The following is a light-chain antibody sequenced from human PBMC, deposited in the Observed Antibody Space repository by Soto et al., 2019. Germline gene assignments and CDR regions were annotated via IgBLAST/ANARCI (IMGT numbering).Light chain of an antibody. J-gene: IGKJ1*01. CDR3: HQRQSWPRT. CDR2: DAF. V-gene: IGKV3-11*01. CDR1: QSVSSF. Sequence: EIVLTQSPATLSLSPGERATLSCTASQSVSSFLAWYQQKPGQAPRLLIYDAFKRATGIPARFSGSGSGTDFTLTISSLEPEDSAVYYCHQRQSWPRTFGQGTKVDI.